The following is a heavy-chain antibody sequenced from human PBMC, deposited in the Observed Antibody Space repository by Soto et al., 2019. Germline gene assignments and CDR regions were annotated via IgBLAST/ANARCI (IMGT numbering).Heavy chain of an antibody. Sequence: QVQLVQSGAEVKKPGSSVKVSCKASGGTFSSYTISWVRQAPGQGLEWMGRIIPILGIANYAQKFQGRVTITADKATSTAYMELSSLRSEDTAVYYCATCGSGSYLRYGMDVWGQGTTVTVSS. D-gene: IGHD3-10*01. CDR3: ATCGSGSYLRYGMDV. V-gene: IGHV1-69*02. CDR2: IIPILGIA. J-gene: IGHJ6*02. CDR1: GGTFSSYT.